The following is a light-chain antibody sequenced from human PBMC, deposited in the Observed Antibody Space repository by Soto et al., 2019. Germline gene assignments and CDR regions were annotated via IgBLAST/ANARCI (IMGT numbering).Light chain of an antibody. CDR1: QSISNNH. Sequence: EILLTQSPGTLSLSPGERVTLSCRASQSISNNHLAWYQQKPGQAPRLLIHGTSNRATGIPDRFSGSGSGTDFTLTFSRLEPEDFAVYYCEYYGTTITFGGGTKVDIQ. V-gene: IGKV3-20*01. CDR2: GTS. CDR3: EYYGTTIT. J-gene: IGKJ4*01.